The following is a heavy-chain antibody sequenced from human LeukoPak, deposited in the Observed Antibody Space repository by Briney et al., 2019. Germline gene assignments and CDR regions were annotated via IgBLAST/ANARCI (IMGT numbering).Heavy chain of an antibody. Sequence: GGSLRLSCAASGFTFDDYAMHWVRQAPGKGLEWVSCISWNSGSIDYADSVKGRFTISRDNAKNSLYLQMNSLRAEDTALYYCAKDLGGKKWELTNWGQGTLVTVSS. D-gene: IGHD1-26*01. CDR2: ISWNSGSI. CDR3: AKDLGGKKWELTN. CDR1: GFTFDDYA. J-gene: IGHJ4*02. V-gene: IGHV3-9*01.